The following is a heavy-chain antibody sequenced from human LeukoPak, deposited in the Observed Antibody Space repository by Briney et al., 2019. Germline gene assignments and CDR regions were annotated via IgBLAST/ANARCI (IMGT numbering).Heavy chain of an antibody. CDR1: GFTFSSYA. CDR2: ISGNSNSA. CDR3: AKAGGFFLDY. J-gene: IGHJ4*02. D-gene: IGHD2/OR15-2a*01. Sequence: GGSLRLSCAASGFTFSSYAMHWVRQAPGKGLEWVSLISGNSNSAHYADSVKGRFTISRDNSKNSLYLQMNSLRTEDTAFYFCAKAGGFFLDYWGQGNLVSVSS. V-gene: IGHV3-43*02.